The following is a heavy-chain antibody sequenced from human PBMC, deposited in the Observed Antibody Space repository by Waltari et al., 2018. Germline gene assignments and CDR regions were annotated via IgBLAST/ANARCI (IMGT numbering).Heavy chain of an antibody. Sequence: EVQLVESGGGLVQPGGYLRLSCAASGSTFSSYWMRCVSWAPGKGLEWVANIKQDGSGKYYVDSVKGRFTISRDNAKNSLYLQMNSLRAEDTAVYYCARDRAVLRYFDWLIYYYYGMDVWGQGTTVTVSS. V-gene: IGHV3-7*01. J-gene: IGHJ6*02. D-gene: IGHD3-9*01. CDR3: ARDRAVLRYFDWLIYYYYGMDV. CDR2: IKQDGSGK. CDR1: GSTFSSYW.